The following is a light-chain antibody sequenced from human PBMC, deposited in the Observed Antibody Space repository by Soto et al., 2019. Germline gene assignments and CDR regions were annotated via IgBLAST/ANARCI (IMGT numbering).Light chain of an antibody. V-gene: IGKV3-20*01. Sequence: EIVLTPSPGTLSLSPGERATLSCRASQSVSSSQLAWSQQKPGQAPRLLIYGAASRATGIPDRFSGSGSGTDITVTSRRLEHEDSAVYYCQQDGRSPWTFGQGSKVDIK. J-gene: IGKJ1*01. CDR2: GAA. CDR3: QQDGRSPWT. CDR1: QSVSSSQ.